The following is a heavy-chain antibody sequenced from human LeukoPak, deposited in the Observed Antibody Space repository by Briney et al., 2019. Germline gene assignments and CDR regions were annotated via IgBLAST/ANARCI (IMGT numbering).Heavy chain of an antibody. V-gene: IGHV3-7*01. CDR3: ARGPEIYSSSRLNYYYYYMDV. D-gene: IGHD6-13*01. J-gene: IGHJ6*03. Sequence: QPGGSLRLSCAASGFTLSSYWMSWVRQAPGKGLEWVANIKQDGSEKYYVDSVKGRFTISRDNAKNSLYLQMNSLRAEDTAVYYCARGPEIYSSSRLNYYYYYMDVWGKGTTVTVSS. CDR1: GFTLSSYW. CDR2: IKQDGSEK.